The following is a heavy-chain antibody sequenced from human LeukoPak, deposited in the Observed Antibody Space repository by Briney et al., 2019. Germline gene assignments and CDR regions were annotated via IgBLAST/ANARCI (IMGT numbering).Heavy chain of an antibody. CDR2: IYYSGST. Sequence: SETLSLTCTVSGGSISSSSYYWGWIRQPPGKGLEWIGSIYYSGSTYYNPSLKSRVTISVDTSKNQFSLKLSSVTAADTAVYYCARGTYYYDSSGYYLFDYWGQGTLVTVSS. CDR1: GGSISSSSYY. D-gene: IGHD3-22*01. CDR3: ARGTYYYDSSGYYLFDY. V-gene: IGHV4-39*07. J-gene: IGHJ4*02.